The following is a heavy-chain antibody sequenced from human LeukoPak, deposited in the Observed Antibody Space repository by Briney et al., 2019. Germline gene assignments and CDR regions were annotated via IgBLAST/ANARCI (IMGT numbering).Heavy chain of an antibody. V-gene: IGHV3-15*07. Sequence: GGSLTLSCAVSGFSVNSAGLNWARQVPGKGLEWVGRISDTGTTEYAAPVKGRFTVSRDSKNTLYLQMNSLKAEDTAVYHCTRGHYGPWGQGTLVTVSS. CDR3: TRGHYGP. CDR1: GFSVNSAG. D-gene: IGHD3-10*01. CDR2: ISDTGTT. J-gene: IGHJ5*02.